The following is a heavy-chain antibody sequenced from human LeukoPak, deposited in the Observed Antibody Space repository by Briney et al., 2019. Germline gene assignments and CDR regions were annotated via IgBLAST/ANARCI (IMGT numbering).Heavy chain of an antibody. V-gene: IGHV4-4*07. J-gene: IGHJ4*02. CDR2: IYTSGST. CDR3: ARENSGSYREFDY. CDR1: GGSISSYY. Sequence: SETLSLTCTVSGGSISSYYWSWVRQPAGKGLEWIGRIYTSGSTNCNASLKSRVSMSVDTSKSQFSLKLSSVTAADTAVFYCARENSGSYREFDYWGQGTLVTVSS. D-gene: IGHD1-26*01.